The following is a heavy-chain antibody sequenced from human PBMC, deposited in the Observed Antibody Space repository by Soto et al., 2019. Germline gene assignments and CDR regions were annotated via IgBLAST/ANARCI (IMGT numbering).Heavy chain of an antibody. D-gene: IGHD4-17*01. CDR1: GFTFSSYG. CDR2: ISYEGSNK. V-gene: IGHV3-30*18. CDR3: AKDHGDYSYFDY. J-gene: IGHJ4*02. Sequence: PGGSLRLSCAGSGFTFSSYGMHWVRQAPGKGLEWVAVISYEGSNKYYGDSVKGRFSISRDNTKDTLYLQMNSLRAEDTAVYYCAKDHGDYSYFDYWRQGTLVTVSS.